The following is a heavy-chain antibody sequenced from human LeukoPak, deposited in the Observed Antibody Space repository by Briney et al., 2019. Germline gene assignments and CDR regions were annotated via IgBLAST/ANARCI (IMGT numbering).Heavy chain of an antibody. D-gene: IGHD5-18*01. V-gene: IGHV1-69*05. J-gene: IGHJ6*03. CDR2: IIPIFGTA. CDR1: GGTFSSYA. CDR3: AVRGGYSYGYRTAGMDYYYMDV. Sequence: ASVKVSCKASGGTFSSYAISWVRQAPGQGLEWMGGIIPIFGTANYAQKFQGRVTITTDESTSTAYMELSSLRSEDTAVYYCAVRGGYSYGYRTAGMDYYYMDVWAKGPRSPSP.